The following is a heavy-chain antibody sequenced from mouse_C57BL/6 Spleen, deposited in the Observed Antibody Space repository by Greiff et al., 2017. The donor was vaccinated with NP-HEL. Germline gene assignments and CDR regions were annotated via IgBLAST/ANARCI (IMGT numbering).Heavy chain of an antibody. D-gene: IGHD3-2*02. CDR3: TRDSSGYGGYYFDY. Sequence: EVMLVESGEGLVKPGGSLKLSCAASGFTFSSYAMSWVRQTPEKRLEWVAYISSGGDYIYYADTVKGRFTISRDNARNTLYLQMSSLKSEDTAMYYCTRDSSGYGGYYFDYWGQGTTLTVSS. V-gene: IGHV5-9-1*02. CDR2: ISSGGDYI. J-gene: IGHJ2*01. CDR1: GFTFSSYA.